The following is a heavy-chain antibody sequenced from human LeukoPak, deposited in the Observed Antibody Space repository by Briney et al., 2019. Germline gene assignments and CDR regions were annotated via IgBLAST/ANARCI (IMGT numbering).Heavy chain of an antibody. Sequence: PGGSLRLSCAASGFTFSDYTINWVRQAPGKGLEWVSGLSGSGGTTYYADSVKGRFTISRDNSKNTLYLQMDSLRAEDTAVYFCARSLEYSSTDFDYWGQGTLVTVSS. CDR3: ARSLEYSSTDFDY. CDR1: GFTFSDYT. D-gene: IGHD6-6*01. V-gene: IGHV3-23*01. CDR2: LSGSGGTT. J-gene: IGHJ4*02.